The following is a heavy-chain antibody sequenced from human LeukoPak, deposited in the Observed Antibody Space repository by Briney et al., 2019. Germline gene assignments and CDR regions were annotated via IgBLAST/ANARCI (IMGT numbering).Heavy chain of an antibody. CDR3: ARVGVTAATADY. D-gene: IGHD6-25*01. CDR1: GYTFTGYY. Sequence: PVASVKVSCTASGYTFTGYYMHWMRQAPGQGPEWMGIINPRGGSTDYSQKFQDRLTMTSDTSTSTVYMELNSLRSEDTAVYFCARVGVTAATADYWGQGTLVTVSS. CDR2: INPRGGST. J-gene: IGHJ4*02. V-gene: IGHV1-46*01.